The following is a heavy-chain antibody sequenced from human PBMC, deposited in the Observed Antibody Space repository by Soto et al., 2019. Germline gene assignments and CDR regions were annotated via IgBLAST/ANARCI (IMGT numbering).Heavy chain of an antibody. CDR1: GFTFSSYG. CDR3: AKDLNKVVNIGNFDY. J-gene: IGHJ4*02. CDR2: ISYDGSNK. V-gene: IGHV3-30*18. Sequence: GGSLRLSCAASGFTFSSYGMHWVRQAPGKGLEWVAVISYDGSNKYYADSVKGRFTISRDNSKNTLYLQMNSLRAEDTAVYYCAKDLNKVVNIGNFDYWGQGTLVTVSS. D-gene: IGHD3-22*01.